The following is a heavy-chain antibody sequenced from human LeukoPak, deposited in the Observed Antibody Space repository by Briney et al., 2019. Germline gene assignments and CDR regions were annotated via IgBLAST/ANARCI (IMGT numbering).Heavy chain of an antibody. CDR3: ATFLRFSKGYMDV. J-gene: IGHJ6*03. CDR1: GFTFSSYA. CDR2: ISGSGGST. D-gene: IGHD3-3*01. Sequence: GGSLRLSCAASGFTFSSYAMSWVRQAPGKGLEWLSTISGSGGSTYYADSVKGRFTISRDNSKNTLYLQMNSLRAEDTAVYYCATFLRFSKGYMDVWGKGTAVTVSS. V-gene: IGHV3-23*01.